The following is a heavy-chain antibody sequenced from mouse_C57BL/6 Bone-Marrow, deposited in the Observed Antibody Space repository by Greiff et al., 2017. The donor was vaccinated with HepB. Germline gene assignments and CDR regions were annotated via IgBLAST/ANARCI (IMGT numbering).Heavy chain of an antibody. D-gene: IGHD1-1*01. V-gene: IGHV1-80*01. CDR1: GYAFSSYW. CDR3: ARNENYYSGPYWYFDV. J-gene: IGHJ1*03. Sequence: QVQLQQSGAELVKPGASVKISCKASGYAFSSYWMNWVKQRPGKGLEWIGQLYPGDGDTNYNGKFKGKATLTADKSSSTAYMPLSSLTSEDSAVYFCARNENYYSGPYWYFDVWGTGTTVTVSS. CDR2: LYPGDGDT.